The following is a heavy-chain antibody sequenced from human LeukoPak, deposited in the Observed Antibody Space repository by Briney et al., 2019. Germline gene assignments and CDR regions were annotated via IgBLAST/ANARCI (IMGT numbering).Heavy chain of an antibody. V-gene: IGHV3-23*01. D-gene: IGHD6-19*01. J-gene: IGHJ5*02. CDR2: TVSRGTT. CDR1: GFTLTSGA. Sequence: GGSLRLSCVASGFTLTSGAMNWVRQAPGKGLEWVSATVSRGTTQYADSVKGRFTVSRDTSKNTLYLQMNSLRADDTAVYYCAKCSTSAYTTGWCNWIDPWGQGTLVTVSS. CDR3: AKCSTSAYTTGWCNWIDP.